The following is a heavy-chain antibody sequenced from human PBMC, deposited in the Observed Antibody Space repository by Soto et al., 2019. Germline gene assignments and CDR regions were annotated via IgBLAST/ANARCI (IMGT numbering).Heavy chain of an antibody. D-gene: IGHD6-19*01. V-gene: IGHV1-2*04. CDR2: INPNSGGT. J-gene: IGHJ5*02. CDR1: GYTFTGYY. Sequence: GASVKVSCKASGYTFTGYYMHWVRQAPGQGLEWMGWINPNSGGTNYAQKFQGWVTMTRDTSISTAYMELSRLKSADTAMYYCAGAVAGLHWSDPWRQGPLVTAPQ. CDR3: AGAVAGLHWSDP.